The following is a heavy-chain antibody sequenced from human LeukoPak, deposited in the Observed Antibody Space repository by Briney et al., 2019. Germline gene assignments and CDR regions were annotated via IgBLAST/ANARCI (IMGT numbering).Heavy chain of an antibody. J-gene: IGHJ4*02. D-gene: IGHD3-22*01. CDR2: VYYNGYT. CDR3: ARHDYDSSGYRRDYYFDY. CDR1: GGSVSSTTYY. Sequence: SETLSLTCIVRGGSVSSTTYYWGWFRQPPGKGLEWIGSVYYNGYTYCNPTLKSRLTMSVDTSRNQFSVELSSATAADTAVYYCARHDYDSSGYRRDYYFDYWGQGTLVTVSS. V-gene: IGHV4-39*01.